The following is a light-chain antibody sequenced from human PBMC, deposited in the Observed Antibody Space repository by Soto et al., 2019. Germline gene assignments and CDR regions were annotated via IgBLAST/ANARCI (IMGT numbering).Light chain of an antibody. V-gene: IGKV3-20*01. CDR3: QQYGRSPL. Sequence: EFVLTQSPGTLSLSPGETATLSCGASESIINDYSAWYQQRPGQPPRLLIYATSKRAPGIPDRFSGRGSGTDFTLTISRLEPEDFAVYYCQQYGRSPLFGQGTRLEIK. J-gene: IGKJ5*01. CDR1: ESIINDY. CDR2: ATS.